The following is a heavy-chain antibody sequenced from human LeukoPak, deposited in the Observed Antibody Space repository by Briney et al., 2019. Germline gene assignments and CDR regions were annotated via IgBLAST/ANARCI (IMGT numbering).Heavy chain of an antibody. V-gene: IGHV7-4-1*02. Sequence: GASVKVSCKASGYTFTSYAMNWVRQAPGQGLEWMGWINTNTGNPTYAQDFTGRFVSSLDTSVSTAYLQITSLKAEDTAVYYCARTVTGDPRDAFDIWGQGTMVTVSS. CDR2: INTNTGNP. J-gene: IGHJ3*02. CDR1: GYTFTSYA. D-gene: IGHD7-27*01. CDR3: ARTVTGDPRDAFDI.